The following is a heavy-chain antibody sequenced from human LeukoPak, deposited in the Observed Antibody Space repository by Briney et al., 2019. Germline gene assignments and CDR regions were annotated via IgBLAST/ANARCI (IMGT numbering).Heavy chain of an antibody. D-gene: IGHD5-24*01. Sequence: PSETLSLTCTVSGGSISSYYWSWVRQPAGEGLEWIGRIYTSGSPYYNPSLKSRVTMSGDTSKNQFSLKLTSVTAADTAVYFCARVGGDGYNFDYWGQGTLVTVSS. CDR1: GGSISSYY. CDR2: IYTSGSP. J-gene: IGHJ4*02. CDR3: ARVGGDGYNFDY. V-gene: IGHV4-4*07.